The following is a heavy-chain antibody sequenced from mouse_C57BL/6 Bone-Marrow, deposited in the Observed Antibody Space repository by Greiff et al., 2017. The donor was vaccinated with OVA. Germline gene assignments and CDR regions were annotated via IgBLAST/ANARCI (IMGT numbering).Heavy chain of an antibody. D-gene: IGHD2-4*01. J-gene: IGHJ3*01. CDR2: IHPNSGST. CDR1: GYTFTSYW. V-gene: IGHV1-64*01. CDR3: ARGDYDRVFAY. Sequence: QVQLQQPGAELVKPGASVKLPCKASGYTFTSYWMHWVKQRPGQGLEWIGMIHPNSGSTNYNEKFKSKATLTVDKSSSTAYMQLSSRTSEDSAVYYCARGDYDRVFAYWGQGTLVTVSA.